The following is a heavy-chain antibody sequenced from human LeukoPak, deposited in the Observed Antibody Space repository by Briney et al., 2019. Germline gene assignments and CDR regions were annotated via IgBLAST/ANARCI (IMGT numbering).Heavy chain of an antibody. Sequence: GGSLRLSCAVSGFTFSTYGMNWVRQAPGKGLEWVSYIPGGSGTIYYADSVRGRFTISRDNAKNSLYLQMSSLRAEDTAVYYCAREGPDYWGQGTLVTVSS. CDR1: GFTFSTYG. J-gene: IGHJ4*02. CDR3: AREGPDY. CDR2: IPGGSGTI. V-gene: IGHV3-48*01.